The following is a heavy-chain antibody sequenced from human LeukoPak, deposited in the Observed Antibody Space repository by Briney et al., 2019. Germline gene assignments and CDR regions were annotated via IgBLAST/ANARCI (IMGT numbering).Heavy chain of an antibody. CDR3: ARAQRGFTGFEYYFYYNMDV. CDR1: GGSISSGSYY. V-gene: IGHV4-61*02. D-gene: IGHD5-12*01. J-gene: IGHJ6*03. Sequence: SQTLSLTCTVSGGSISSGSYYWSWIRQPAGKGLEWIGRIYTSGKTNYNPSLKSRITMSVDTSKNQFSLNLSSVTAADTAVYYCARAQRGFTGFEYYFYYNMDVWGKGTTVTVSS. CDR2: IYTSGKT.